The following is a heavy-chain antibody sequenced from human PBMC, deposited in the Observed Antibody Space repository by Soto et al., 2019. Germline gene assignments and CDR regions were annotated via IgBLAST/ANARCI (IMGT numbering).Heavy chain of an antibody. CDR1: GGSISSGDYY. CDR2: IYYSGST. CDR3: ARMITGTAALPDY. V-gene: IGHV4-30-4*01. Sequence: SETLSLTCTVSGGSISSGDYYWSWIRQPPGKGLEWIGYIYYSGSTYYNPSLKSRVTISVDTSKNQFSLKLSSVTAADTAVYYCARMITGTAALPDYWGQGTLVTVSS. D-gene: IGHD1-7*01. J-gene: IGHJ4*02.